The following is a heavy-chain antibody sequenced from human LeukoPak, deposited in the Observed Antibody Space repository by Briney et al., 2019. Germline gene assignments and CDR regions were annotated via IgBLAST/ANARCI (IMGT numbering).Heavy chain of an antibody. D-gene: IGHD5-12*01. CDR1: GFTFDDYG. CDR3: AIGGYDLDYYFDY. J-gene: IGHJ4*02. V-gene: IGHV3-23*01. CDR2: ISGSGGST. Sequence: GGSLRLSCAASGFTFDDYGMSWVRQAPGKGLEWVSAISGSGGSTYYADSVKGRFTISRDNSKNTLYLQMNSLRAEDTAVYYCAIGGYDLDYYFDYWGQGTLVTVSS.